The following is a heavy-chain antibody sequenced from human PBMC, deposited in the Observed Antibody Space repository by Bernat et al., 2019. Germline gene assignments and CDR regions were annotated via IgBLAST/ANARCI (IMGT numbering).Heavy chain of an antibody. V-gene: IGHV4-39*01. CDR2: IYYSGST. D-gene: IGHD3-10*01. J-gene: IGHJ4*02. Sequence: QLQLQESGPGLVKPSETLSLTCTVSGGSISSSSYYWGWIRQPPGKGLEWIGSIYYSGSTYYNPALKSRVTISVDTSTNQFSLKLSSVTAADTAVYYCARHLNYYGSGSYYTFDYWGQGTLVTVSS. CDR3: ARHLNYYGSGSYYTFDY. CDR1: GGSISSSSYY.